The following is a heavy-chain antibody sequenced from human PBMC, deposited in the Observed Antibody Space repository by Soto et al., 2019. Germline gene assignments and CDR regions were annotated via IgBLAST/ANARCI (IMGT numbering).Heavy chain of an antibody. D-gene: IGHD5-18*01. CDR1: GGSISSGGYY. CDR2: IYYSGST. V-gene: IGHV4-31*03. Sequence: SETLSLTCTVSGGSISSGGYYWSWIRQHPGKGLEWIGYIYYSGSTYYNPSLKSRVTISVDTSKNQFSLKLSSVTAADTAVYYCAREKRGYSYGLAYGYFDYWGQGTLVTVSS. CDR3: AREKRGYSYGLAYGYFDY. J-gene: IGHJ4*02.